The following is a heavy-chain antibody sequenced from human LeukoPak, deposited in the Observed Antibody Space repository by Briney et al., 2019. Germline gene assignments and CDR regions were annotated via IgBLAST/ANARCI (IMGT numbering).Heavy chain of an antibody. CDR3: ARALYGSSGYYDY. CDR1: GFNFSDHY. Sequence: GGSLRLSCAASGFNFSDHYMSWVRQAPGRGLEWVTYISSSGATLHHADSVKGRFTISRDNAKNSLSLQMNSLRAEDTALYYCARALYGSSGYYDYWGQGILVTVSS. J-gene: IGHJ4*02. D-gene: IGHD3-22*01. V-gene: IGHV3-11*01. CDR2: ISSSGATL.